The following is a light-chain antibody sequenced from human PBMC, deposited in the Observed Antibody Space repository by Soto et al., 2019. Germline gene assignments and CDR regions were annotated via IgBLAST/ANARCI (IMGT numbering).Light chain of an antibody. V-gene: IGKV1D-16*01. CDR1: QDVGDW. CDR3: QQYSTYPT. CDR2: AAS. Sequence: DIQMTQSPSSLSASAGDRVTITCRASQDVGDWLAWYQLKPGKAPTSLIYAASRLQTWVPSRFSGSGSGTDFTLTISSLQPEDFATYYCQQYSTYPTFGGGTKVE. J-gene: IGKJ4*01.